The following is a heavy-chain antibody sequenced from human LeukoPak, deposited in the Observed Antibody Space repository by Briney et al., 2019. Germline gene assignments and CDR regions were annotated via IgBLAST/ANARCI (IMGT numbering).Heavy chain of an antibody. CDR1: GGSISSYY. V-gene: IGHV4-4*07. CDR2: IYSSGTT. D-gene: IGHD5/OR15-5a*01. Sequence: PSETLSLTCTVSGGSISSYYWSWIRQPAGKGLEWIGRIYSSGTTTYNPSLKSRVTMSVDTSKNQFSLRLSSATAADTAVYYCAKDPLGKKCLQGYLCGWGQGNLGTGSS. J-gene: IGHJ4*03. CDR3: AKDPLGKKCLQGYLCG.